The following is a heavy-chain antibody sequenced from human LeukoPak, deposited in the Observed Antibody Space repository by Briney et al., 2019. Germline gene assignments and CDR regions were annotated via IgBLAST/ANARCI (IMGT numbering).Heavy chain of an antibody. J-gene: IGHJ5*02. Sequence: SETLSLTCTVSGGSISSSSYYWGWIRQPPGKGLEWIGSIYYSGNTYYNPSLKSRVTISVDTSKNQFSLKLSSVTAADTAVYYCARPVHTGPWVDTAMASYSTWGQGTLVTVSS. V-gene: IGHV4-39*01. D-gene: IGHD5-18*01. CDR3: ARPVHTGPWVDTAMASYST. CDR2: IYYSGNT. CDR1: GGSISSSSYY.